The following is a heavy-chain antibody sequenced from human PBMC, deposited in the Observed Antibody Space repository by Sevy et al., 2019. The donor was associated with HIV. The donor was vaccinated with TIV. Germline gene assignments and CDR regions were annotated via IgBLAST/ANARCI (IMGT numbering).Heavy chain of an antibody. V-gene: IGHV3-48*03. CDR3: AREGNHYDFWSGYPPPHYYYYGMDV. D-gene: IGHD3-3*01. CDR1: GFTFSSYE. CDR2: ISSSGSTI. J-gene: IGHJ6*02. Sequence: GESLKISCAASGFTFSSYEMNWVRQAPGKGLEWVSYISSSGSTIYYADSGKGRFTISRDNAKNSLYLQMNSLRAEDTAVYYCAREGNHYDFWSGYPPPHYYYYGMDVWGQGTTVTVSS.